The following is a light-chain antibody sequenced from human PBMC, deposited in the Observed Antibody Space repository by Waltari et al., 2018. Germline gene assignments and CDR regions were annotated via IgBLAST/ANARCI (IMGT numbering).Light chain of an antibody. CDR1: TSDVGGYYY. Sequence: QSALTQPASVSGSPGQSITISCPGTTSDVGGYYYLSWYQHHPGRAPKLMIYEFGYRPSGVSNRFYGSKSGNTASLTISGLQADDEADYYCSSYTSGGTHVFGTGTKATVL. V-gene: IGLV2-14*01. CDR3: SSYTSGGTHV. CDR2: EFG. J-gene: IGLJ1*01.